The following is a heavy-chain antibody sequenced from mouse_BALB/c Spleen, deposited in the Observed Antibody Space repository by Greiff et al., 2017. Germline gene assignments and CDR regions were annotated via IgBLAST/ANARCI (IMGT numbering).Heavy chain of an antibody. V-gene: IGHV14-4*02. CDR3: NYDGYLYWYFDV. D-gene: IGHD2-3*01. J-gene: IGHJ1*01. CDR1: GFNIKDYY. Sequence: EVQLVESGAELVRSGASVKLSCTASGFNIKDYYMHWVKQRPEQGLEWIGWIDPENGDTEYAPKFQGKATMTADTSSNTAYLQLSSLTSEDTAVYYCNYDGYLYWYFDVWGAGTTVTVSS. CDR2: IDPENGDT.